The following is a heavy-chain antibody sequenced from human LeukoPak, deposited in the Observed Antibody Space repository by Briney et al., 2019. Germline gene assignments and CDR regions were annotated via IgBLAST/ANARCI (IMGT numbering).Heavy chain of an antibody. Sequence: PSETLSLTCAVYGGSFSGYYWSWIRQPPGKGLEWIGEINHSGSTNYNPSLKSQVTISVDTSKNQFSLKLSSVTAADTAVYYCARARGIMDVWGQGTTVTVSS. J-gene: IGHJ6*02. CDR1: GGSFSGYY. V-gene: IGHV4-34*01. CDR3: ARARGIMDV. CDR2: INHSGST.